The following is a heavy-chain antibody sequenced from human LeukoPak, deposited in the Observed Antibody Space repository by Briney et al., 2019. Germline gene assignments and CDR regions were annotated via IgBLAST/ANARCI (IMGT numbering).Heavy chain of an antibody. CDR3: ARESSSGFYFHY. Sequence: SSETLSLTCTVSGGSISSYYWSWTRQPPGKGLDWIGYIYYSGSTNYNPSLKSRVTISVDTSKNQFSLKLSSVTAADTAVYYCARESSSGFYFHYWGQGALVTVSS. CDR2: IYYSGST. D-gene: IGHD6-19*01. J-gene: IGHJ4*02. CDR1: GGSISSYY. V-gene: IGHV4-59*01.